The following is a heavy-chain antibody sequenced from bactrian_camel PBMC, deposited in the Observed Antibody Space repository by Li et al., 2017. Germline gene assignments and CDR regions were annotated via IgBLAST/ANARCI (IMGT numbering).Heavy chain of an antibody. J-gene: IGHJ4*01. CDR1: GFTFSKGW. D-gene: IGHD3*01. Sequence: VQLVESGGGLVQPGGSLRLACLASGFTFSKGWMTWVRQAPGKGLEWVSTIKPDGSNTYSPDSMKGRFTMSRDNGENMVYLQMNSLQSDDTALYYCVAHRHYCGYNYWGQGTQVTVS. CDR3: VAHRHYCGYNY. V-gene: IGHV3S6*01. CDR2: IKPDGSNT.